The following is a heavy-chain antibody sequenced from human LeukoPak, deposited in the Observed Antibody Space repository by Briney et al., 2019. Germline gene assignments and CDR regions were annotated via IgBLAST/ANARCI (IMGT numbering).Heavy chain of an antibody. CDR2: IYYSGST. D-gene: IGHD3-9*01. Sequence: SETLSLTCTVSGGSISSYYWSWIRQPPGKGLERIGYIYYSGSTNYNPSLKSRVTISVDTSKNQFSLKLSSVTAADTAVYYCARSYDILTGWCAFDIWGQGTMVTVSS. J-gene: IGHJ3*02. CDR1: GGSISSYY. CDR3: ARSYDILTGWCAFDI. V-gene: IGHV4-59*08.